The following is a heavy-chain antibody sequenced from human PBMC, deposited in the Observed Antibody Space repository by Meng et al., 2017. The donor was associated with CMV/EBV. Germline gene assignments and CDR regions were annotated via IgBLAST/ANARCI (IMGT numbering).Heavy chain of an antibody. D-gene: IGHD3-3*01. CDR1: GFTFSNAW. CDR2: IKSKTDGGTT. V-gene: IGHV3-15*01. J-gene: IGHJ6*02. CDR3: TTDSNDYDFWSGPTDYYYYYGMDV. Sequence: GESLKISCAASGFTFSNAWMSWVRQAPGKGLEWVGRIKSKTDGGTTDYAAPVKGRFTISRDDSKNTLYLQMNSMKTEDTAVYYCTTDSNDYDFWSGPTDYYYYYGMDVWGQGTTVTVSS.